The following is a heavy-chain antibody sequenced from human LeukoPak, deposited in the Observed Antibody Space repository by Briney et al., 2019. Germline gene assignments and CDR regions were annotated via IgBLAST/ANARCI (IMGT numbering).Heavy chain of an antibody. V-gene: IGHV1-18*01. D-gene: IGHD3-3*01. CDR2: ISAYNGNT. CDR1: GYTFTSYG. Sequence: ASVKVSCKASGYTFTSYGISWVRQAPGQGLEWMGWISAYNGNTNYAQKLQGRVTMTPDTSTSTAYMELRSLRSDDTAVYYCARDEYYDFWSGPPPSFDPWGQGTLVTVSS. CDR3: ARDEYYDFWSGPPPSFDP. J-gene: IGHJ5*02.